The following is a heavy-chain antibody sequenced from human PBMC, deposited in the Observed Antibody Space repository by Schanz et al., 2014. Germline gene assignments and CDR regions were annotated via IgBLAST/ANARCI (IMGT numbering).Heavy chain of an antibody. J-gene: IGHJ4*02. Sequence: EVQLVESGGGLIQPGGSLRLSCAASGFSFSTYAMNWVRQAPGKGLEWVSLISGRGDSTHYAGSVKGRFTISRENGKNSLYLQMNSLRAGDTAVYYCARGRRGDCRRTSCTYYFDYWGQGTLVTVSS. CDR3: ARGRRGDCRRTSCTYYFDY. CDR2: ISGRGDST. CDR1: GFSFSTYA. V-gene: IGHV3-21*02. D-gene: IGHD2-2*01.